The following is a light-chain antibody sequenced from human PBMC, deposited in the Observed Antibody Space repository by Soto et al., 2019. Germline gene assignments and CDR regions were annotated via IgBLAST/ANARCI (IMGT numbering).Light chain of an antibody. CDR1: QTIRKY. V-gene: IGKV1-39*01. Sequence: DIQMTPSPSSLSASLGDRVTITCRASQTIRKYLNWYQQKPGKAPKLLIYGAASLHSGVPSRFSGSGSGTDFALTINSLQPEDFATHYCQQSYSTPAWTFGQGTKVDIK. CDR3: QQSYSTPAWT. J-gene: IGKJ1*01. CDR2: GAA.